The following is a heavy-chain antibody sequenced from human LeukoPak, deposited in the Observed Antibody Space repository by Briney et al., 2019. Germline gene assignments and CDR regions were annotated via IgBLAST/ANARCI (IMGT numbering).Heavy chain of an antibody. Sequence: SETLSLTCTVSGGSISSSSYYWGWIRQPPGKGLEWIGSIYYSGSTNYNPSLKSRVTISVDTSKNQFSLKLSSVTAADTAVYYCAGEDSSGFMIDYWGQGTLVTVSS. V-gene: IGHV4-39*07. CDR1: GGSISSSSYY. J-gene: IGHJ4*02. CDR2: IYYSGST. D-gene: IGHD3-22*01. CDR3: AGEDSSGFMIDY.